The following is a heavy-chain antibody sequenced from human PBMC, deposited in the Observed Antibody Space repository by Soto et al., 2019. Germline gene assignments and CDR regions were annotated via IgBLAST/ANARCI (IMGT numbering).Heavy chain of an antibody. CDR3: ARRGGSYMWFDP. Sequence: PGESLKISCKASGYDFSNHRIAWVRQMPGKGLELMGTIFSGDSDSRSSPSFQGQVIMSADKSISTAYLQRRSLKSSDSAIYYCARRGGSYMWFDPWGQGTLVTVSS. V-gene: IGHV5-51*01. J-gene: IGHJ5*02. D-gene: IGHD1-1*01. CDR1: GYDFSNHR. CDR2: IFSGDSDS.